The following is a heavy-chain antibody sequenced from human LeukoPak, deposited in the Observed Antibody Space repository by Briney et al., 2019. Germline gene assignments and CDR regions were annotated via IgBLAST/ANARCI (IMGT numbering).Heavy chain of an antibody. V-gene: IGHV3-43*01. CDR1: GFTFSSYS. CDR3: AKAPSSWWYFDL. J-gene: IGHJ2*01. Sequence: PGGSLRLSCAASGFTFSSYSMNWVRQAPGKGLEWVSLISWDGGSTYYADSVKGRFTISGDNSKNSLYLQMNSLRTEDTALYYCAKAPSSWWYFDLWGHGTLVTVSS. D-gene: IGHD6-13*01. CDR2: ISWDGGST.